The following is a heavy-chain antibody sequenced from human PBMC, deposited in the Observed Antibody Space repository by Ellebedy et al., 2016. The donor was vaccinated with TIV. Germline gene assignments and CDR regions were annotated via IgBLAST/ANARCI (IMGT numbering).Heavy chain of an antibody. Sequence: MPSETLSLTCTVSGGSISPYYWSRIRQPPGKGLEWIGSIYYSGSTYYNPSLKSRVTISVDTSKNQFSLKLSSVTAADTAVYYCANGYYGDYENNWFDPWGQGTLVTVSS. V-gene: IGHV4-59*05. CDR1: GGSISPYY. D-gene: IGHD4-17*01. CDR3: ANGYYGDYENNWFDP. J-gene: IGHJ5*02. CDR2: IYYSGST.